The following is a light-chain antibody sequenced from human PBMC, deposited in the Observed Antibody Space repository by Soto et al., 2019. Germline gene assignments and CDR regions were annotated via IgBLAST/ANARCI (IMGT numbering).Light chain of an antibody. Sequence: DSVMTRSPGALGVSLGERTTIICKSSQSAVYSSNNQNYLAWYQQKPGQPPKLLIYWASTRESGVPDRFSGSGSGTDFTLTISSLQAEDVAVYYSQQYYSTPWTPGQGTKVQI. CDR1: QSAVYSSNNQNY. J-gene: IGKJ1*01. CDR3: QQYYSTPWT. V-gene: IGKV4-1*01. CDR2: WAS.